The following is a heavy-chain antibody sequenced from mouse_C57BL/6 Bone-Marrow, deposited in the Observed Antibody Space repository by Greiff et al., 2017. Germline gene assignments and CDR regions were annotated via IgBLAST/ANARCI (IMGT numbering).Heavy chain of an antibody. D-gene: IGHD1-1*01. CDR3: ARESGSNYGYFDV. V-gene: IGHV5-4*01. CDR2: TSDGGSYN. CDR1: GFTLSSYA. Sequence: EVQLQESGGGLVKPGGSLKLSCAVSGFTLSSYAMSLVRLTPATRLGLVATTSDGGSYNYYPDNVKGRFTISRDNAKNNLYLQMSHLKSEDTAMYYCARESGSNYGYFDVWGTGTTVTVSS. J-gene: IGHJ1*03.